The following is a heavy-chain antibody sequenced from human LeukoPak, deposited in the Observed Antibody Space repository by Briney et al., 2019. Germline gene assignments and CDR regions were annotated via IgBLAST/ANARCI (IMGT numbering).Heavy chain of an antibody. D-gene: IGHD3-10*01. CDR1: GFTFSSYW. Sequence: GGSLRLSCAASGFTFSSYWMSWVRQAPGKGLEWVAHIKQDGSEKYYVDSVRGRLTISRDNAKNSLYLQMNSLSAEDTAVYYCARSVEAGYMDVWGKGTTVTISS. CDR3: ARSVEAGYMDV. CDR2: IKQDGSEK. V-gene: IGHV3-7*01. J-gene: IGHJ6*03.